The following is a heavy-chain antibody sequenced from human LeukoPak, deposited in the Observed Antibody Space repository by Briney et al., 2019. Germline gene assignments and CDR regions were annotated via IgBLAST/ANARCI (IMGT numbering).Heavy chain of an antibody. V-gene: IGHV1-3*03. CDR1: GYTFTGYY. CDR2: INAGNGNG. CDR3: ARAITIHQYYDFWSGLDY. Sequence: GASVKVSCKASGYTFTGYYMHWVRQAPGQGLEWMGWINAGNGNGKYSQEFQGRVTITSDTSASTAYMELSSLRSEDMAVYYCARAITIHQYYDFWSGLDYWGQGTLVTVSS. J-gene: IGHJ4*02. D-gene: IGHD3-3*01.